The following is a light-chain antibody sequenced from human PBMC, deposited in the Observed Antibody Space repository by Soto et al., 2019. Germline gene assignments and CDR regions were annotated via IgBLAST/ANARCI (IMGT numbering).Light chain of an antibody. CDR1: QSISSW. Sequence: DIQMTQSPSTLSASVGDRVTITCRASQSISSWLAWYQQKPGKAPNLLIYKASSLESGVPSRFSGSGSGTEFTLTISSLQPDDFATYYCQHYDGSPRTFGQGTKLEI. CDR3: QHYDGSPRT. J-gene: IGKJ2*01. CDR2: KAS. V-gene: IGKV1-5*03.